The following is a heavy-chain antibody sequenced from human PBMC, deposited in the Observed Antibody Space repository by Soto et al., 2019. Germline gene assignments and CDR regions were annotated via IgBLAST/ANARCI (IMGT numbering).Heavy chain of an antibody. CDR1: GGSISSSSYS. D-gene: IGHD3-22*01. CDR2: IYYSGST. J-gene: IGHJ6*02. V-gene: IGHV4-39*01. CDR3: ARGYDSSGYYGETAGGMDV. Sequence: SETLSLTCAVSGGSISSSSYSWGWIRQPPGKGLEWIGSIYYSGSTYYNPSLKSRVTISVDTSKNQFSLKLSSVTAADTAVYYCARGYDSSGYYGETAGGMDVWGQGTTVTVS.